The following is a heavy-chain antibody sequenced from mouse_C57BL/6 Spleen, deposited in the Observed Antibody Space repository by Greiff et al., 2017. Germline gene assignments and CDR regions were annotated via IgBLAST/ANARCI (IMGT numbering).Heavy chain of an antibody. CDR1: GYTFTSYT. CDR2: INPSCGYT. J-gene: IGHJ2*01. Sequence: VKLMESGAELARPGASVKMSCKASGYTFTSYTMHWVNKRPGQCLEWIGYINPSCGYTKYNQKFEDKATLTADKSTRTAYMQLSSLTSDASAVYYWARVNEYSYYYYWGQGTTLTVSS. CDR3: ARVNEYSYYYY. V-gene: IGHV1-4*01. D-gene: IGHD5-1*01.